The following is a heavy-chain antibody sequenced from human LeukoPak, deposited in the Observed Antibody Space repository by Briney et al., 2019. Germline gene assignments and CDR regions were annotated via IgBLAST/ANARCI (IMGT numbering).Heavy chain of an antibody. CDR1: GFTFSSYW. CDR3: ARDLYWNYGRYYYYYMDV. D-gene: IGHD1-7*01. J-gene: IGHJ6*03. CDR2: INSDGSST. Sequence: GGSLRLSCAASGFTFSSYWMHWVRQAPGKGLVWVSRINSDGSSTSYADSVKGRFTISRDNAKNSLYLQMNSLRAEDTAVYYCARDLYWNYGRYYYYYMDVWGKGTTVTVSS. V-gene: IGHV3-74*01.